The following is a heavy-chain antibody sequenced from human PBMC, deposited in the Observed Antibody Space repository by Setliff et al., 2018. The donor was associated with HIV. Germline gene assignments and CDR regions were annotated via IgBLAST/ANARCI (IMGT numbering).Heavy chain of an antibody. V-gene: IGHV3-43*01. D-gene: IGHD1-26*01. CDR1: GFTFDDYT. J-gene: IGHJ3*02. Sequence: PGGSLRLSCAASGFTFDDYTMHWVRQVPGKGLEWVALTSWGGGTAKYADSVKGRFTISRDNSKNSLHLQMNSLRAEDTALYFCARDRGRPDSFDIWGQGTMVTVSS. CDR2: TSWGGGTA. CDR3: ARDRGRPDSFDI.